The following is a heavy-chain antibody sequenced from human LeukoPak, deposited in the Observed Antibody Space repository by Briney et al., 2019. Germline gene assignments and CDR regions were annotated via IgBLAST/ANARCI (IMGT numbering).Heavy chain of an antibody. CDR1: GFRFSDHY. CDR2: MSSTGNTI. Sequence: PGGSLRLSCAASGFRFSDHYMNWIRQAPGKGLEWVSYMSSTGNTIYYADSVKGRFTISRDSAKNSLYLQMNSLRAEDTAVYYCARGGELLRPADYWGQGTLVTVSS. CDR3: ARGGELLRPADY. J-gene: IGHJ4*02. D-gene: IGHD1-26*01. V-gene: IGHV3-11*04.